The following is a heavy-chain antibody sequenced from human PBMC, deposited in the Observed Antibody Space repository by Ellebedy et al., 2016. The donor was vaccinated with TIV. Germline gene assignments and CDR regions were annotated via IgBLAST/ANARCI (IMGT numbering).Heavy chain of an antibody. CDR2: INSDGTST. Sequence: GGSLRLSCAGSGFTFSSYWMHWVRQAPGKGLVWVSRINSDGTSTNYADSVKGRFTISRDNAKNTLYLQMNSLRAEDTAVYYCARVTRLSGWQQIDYWGQGTLVTVSS. J-gene: IGHJ4*02. CDR1: GFTFSSYW. V-gene: IGHV3-74*01. D-gene: IGHD6-19*01. CDR3: ARVTRLSGWQQIDY.